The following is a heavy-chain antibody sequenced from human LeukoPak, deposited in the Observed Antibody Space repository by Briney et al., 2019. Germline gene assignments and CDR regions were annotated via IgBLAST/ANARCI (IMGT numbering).Heavy chain of an antibody. CDR3: ARHRDDISGYYYYYMDV. CDR2: IYTSGST. CDR1: GGSISSYY. V-gene: IGHV4-4*07. J-gene: IGHJ6*03. D-gene: IGHD3-9*01. Sequence: SETLSLTCTVAGGSISSYYWSWIRQPAGKGLEWIGRIYTSGSTNYNPSLKSRVTMSVDTSKNQFSLKLSSVTAADTAVYYCARHRDDISGYYYYYMDVWGKGTTVTISS.